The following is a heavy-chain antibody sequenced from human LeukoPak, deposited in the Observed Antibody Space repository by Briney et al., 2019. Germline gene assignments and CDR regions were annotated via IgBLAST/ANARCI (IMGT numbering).Heavy chain of an antibody. CDR3: AKERRRVDTSMIRSYFFDS. V-gene: IGHV3-23*01. CDR1: GFTFSSSA. D-gene: IGHD3-16*01. CDR2: ITGDGVTT. Sequence: GGSLRLSCAASGFTFSSSAMSWVRQTPSKGLEWLSSITGDGVTTYYADSVKGRFTISRDNSTNILFLQMNSLRAEDSASYFCAKERRRVDTSMIRSYFFDSWGQGTPVTVSS. J-gene: IGHJ4*02.